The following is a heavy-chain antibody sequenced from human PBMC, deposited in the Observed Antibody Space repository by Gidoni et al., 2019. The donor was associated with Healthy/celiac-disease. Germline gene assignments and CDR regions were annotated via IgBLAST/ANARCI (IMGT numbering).Heavy chain of an antibody. Sequence: EVQLVESGGGLVQPGGSLRLSCAASGFTFSSYWMHCVRQAPGKGLVGVSRINSDGSSTSYADSVKGRFTISRDNAKNTLYLQMNSLRAEDTAVYYCARAKGVGWYGLDYWGQGTLVTVSS. D-gene: IGHD6-19*01. CDR3: ARAKGVGWYGLDY. CDR1: GFTFSSYW. V-gene: IGHV3-74*01. CDR2: INSDGSST. J-gene: IGHJ4*02.